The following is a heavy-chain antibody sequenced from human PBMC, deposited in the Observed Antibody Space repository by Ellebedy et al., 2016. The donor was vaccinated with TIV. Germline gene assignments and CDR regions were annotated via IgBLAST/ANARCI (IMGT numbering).Heavy chain of an antibody. D-gene: IGHD5-18*01. CDR3: ARADTAIAGGNGAFDI. Sequence: AASVKVSCQASGYTFTSHGLSWARQAPRQALEWMGWIRAYTGNTNYAQKFQGRVTMTTDTSTSTAYMELRSLRSDDTAVYYCARADTAIAGGNGAFDIWGQGTMVTVSS. CDR1: GYTFTSHG. V-gene: IGHV1-18*01. J-gene: IGHJ3*02. CDR2: IRAYTGNT.